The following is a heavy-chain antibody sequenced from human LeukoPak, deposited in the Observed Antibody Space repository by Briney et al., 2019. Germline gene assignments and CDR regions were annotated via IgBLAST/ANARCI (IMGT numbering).Heavy chain of an antibody. CDR2: IDHSGST. V-gene: IGHV4-34*01. D-gene: IGHD3-22*01. J-gene: IGHJ3*02. CDR1: GGSFSGYY. Sequence: SETLSLTCAVYGGSFSGYYWSWIRQPPGKGLEWIGEIDHSGSTNYNPSLKSRVTISVDTSKNQFSLKLSSVTAADTAVYYCAREGAYYYDSSGYPDAFDIWGQGTMVTVSS. CDR3: AREGAYYYDSSGYPDAFDI.